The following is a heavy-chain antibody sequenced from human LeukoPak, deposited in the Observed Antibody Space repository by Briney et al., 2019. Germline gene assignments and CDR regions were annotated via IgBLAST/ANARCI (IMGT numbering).Heavy chain of an antibody. D-gene: IGHD1-26*01. CDR2: IYSGGST. V-gene: IGHV3-66*01. CDR3: ARTIVGDNLDAFDI. Sequence: PGGSLRLSCAAAGLTVSNNYMSWVRQPPGKGLEWVSIIYSGGSTYYADSLKDRFTISRDNSKNTLYLQMNSLSAEDTAAYYCARTIVGDNLDAFDIWGQGTVVTVSS. CDR1: GLTVSNNY. J-gene: IGHJ3*02.